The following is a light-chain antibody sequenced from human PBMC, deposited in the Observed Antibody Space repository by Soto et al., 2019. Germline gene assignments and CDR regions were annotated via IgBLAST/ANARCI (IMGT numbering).Light chain of an antibody. Sequence: EIVMTQSPATLSVSPGERATLSCRASQSVSSNLAWYRQKPGQPPSLLIYGASTRATGIPAGFSGSGSGTEFTLTISSLQSEDFAVYYCQQYNTYSRTFGQGTKVDIK. CDR3: QQYNTYSRT. J-gene: IGKJ1*01. CDR1: QSVSSN. CDR2: GAS. V-gene: IGKV3-15*01.